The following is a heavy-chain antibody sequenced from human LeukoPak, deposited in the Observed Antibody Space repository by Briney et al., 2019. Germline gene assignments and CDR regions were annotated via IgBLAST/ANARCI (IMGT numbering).Heavy chain of an antibody. V-gene: IGHV1-18*01. D-gene: IGHD2-2*01. CDR1: GYTFTSYG. CDR2: ISAYNGNT. J-gene: IGHJ6*02. Sequence: GASVKVSCKASGYTFTSYGISWVRQAPGQGLEWMGWISAYNGNTNYAQKLQGRVTMTTDTPTSTAYMELRSLRSDDTAVYYCASSLVVPAAGLFYYYGMDVWGQGTTVTVSS. CDR3: ASSLVVPAAGLFYYYGMDV.